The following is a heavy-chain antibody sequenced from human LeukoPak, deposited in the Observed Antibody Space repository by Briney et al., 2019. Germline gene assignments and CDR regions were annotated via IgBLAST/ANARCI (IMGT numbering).Heavy chain of an antibody. Sequence: ASVKVSCKASGYTFTSYYMHWVRQAPGQGLEWMGWISAYNGNTNYAQKLQGRVTMTTDTSTSTAYMELRSLRSDDTAVYYCARVMAVAGTVFDYWGQGTLVTVSS. CDR3: ARVMAVAGTVFDY. J-gene: IGHJ4*02. CDR2: ISAYNGNT. V-gene: IGHV1-18*04. D-gene: IGHD6-19*01. CDR1: GYTFTSYY.